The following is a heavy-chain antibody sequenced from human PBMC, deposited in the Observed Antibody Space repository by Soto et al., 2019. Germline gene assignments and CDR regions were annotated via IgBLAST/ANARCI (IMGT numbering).Heavy chain of an antibody. J-gene: IGHJ6*02. CDR1: KFMFSSYA. CDR3: AKGLGPAADYGLDV. Sequence: EVQLLESGGGLVQPGGSLRLSCAASKFMFSSYAMSWVRQAPGKGLEWVSAISGSGDTTYYADSVKGRFTISRDNSKNTLFLQMNSLRAEDTAVFYCAKGLGPAADYGLDVWGQGTTVTVSS. CDR2: ISGSGDTT. V-gene: IGHV3-23*01. D-gene: IGHD2-2*01.